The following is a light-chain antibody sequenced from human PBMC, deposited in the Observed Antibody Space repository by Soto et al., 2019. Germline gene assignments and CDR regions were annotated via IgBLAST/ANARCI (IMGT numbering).Light chain of an antibody. J-gene: IGKJ1*01. CDR3: QQSYSSPWT. CDR2: AAS. Sequence: DIQMTQSPSSLSASVGDRVTITCRASQSISSYLNWYHQKPGKAPKLLIYAASSLQSGVPSRFSGSGSGTDFTLTISSLQPEDFATYYCQQSYSSPWTFGQGTRWIS. V-gene: IGKV1-39*01. CDR1: QSISSY.